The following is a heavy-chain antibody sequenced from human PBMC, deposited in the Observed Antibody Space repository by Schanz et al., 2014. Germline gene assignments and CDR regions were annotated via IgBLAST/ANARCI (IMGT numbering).Heavy chain of an antibody. D-gene: IGHD1-26*01. Sequence: QVQLVQSGAEVKPPGASVRVSCKASGYTYIAYDMHWVRQAPGQGLEWMGRIGPESGSTTYAQKFQGRVTVTRDTSISTAYMELWRLGSEDTAMYYCASDGSGRYTGFDYWGQGTLVTVSS. CDR1: GYTYIAYD. J-gene: IGHJ4*02. V-gene: IGHV1-2*06. CDR2: IGPESGST. CDR3: ASDGSGRYTGFDY.